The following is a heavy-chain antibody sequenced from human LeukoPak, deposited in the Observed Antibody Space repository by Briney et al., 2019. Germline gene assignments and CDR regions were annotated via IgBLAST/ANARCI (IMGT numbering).Heavy chain of an antibody. CDR1: GGSFSGYY. Sequence: SETLSLTCAVYGGSFSGYYWSWIRQPPGKGLEWIGEINHSGSTNYNPSLKSRVTISVDTSKNQFSLKLSSVTAADTAVYYCARGMGRLVGSYYYYYMDVWGKGTTVTVSS. V-gene: IGHV4-34*01. J-gene: IGHJ6*03. D-gene: IGHD6-6*01. CDR2: INHSGST. CDR3: ARGMGRLVGSYYYYYMDV.